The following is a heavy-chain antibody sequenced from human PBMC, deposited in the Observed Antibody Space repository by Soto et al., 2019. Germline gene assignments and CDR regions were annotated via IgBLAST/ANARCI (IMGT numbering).Heavy chain of an antibody. V-gene: IGHV3-66*01. Sequence: EEQLVESGGGLVQPGGSLRLSCAASGFTVSTNYMSWVRQAPRKGLEWVSLIYSGGGTHYADSVKGRFTISRDDSKNTLFLQMNSLRAEDMAVYYCARRGYCTGGICYAIYGLDIWGQGTMVTVSS. J-gene: IGHJ3*02. CDR2: IYSGGGT. D-gene: IGHD2-15*01. CDR3: ARRGYCTGGICYAIYGLDI. CDR1: GFTVSTNY.